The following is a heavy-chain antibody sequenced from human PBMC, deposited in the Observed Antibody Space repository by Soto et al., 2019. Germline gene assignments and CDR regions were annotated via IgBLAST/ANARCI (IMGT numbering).Heavy chain of an antibody. D-gene: IGHD3-10*01. CDR3: AKFSGGRGLWFGELSLGDPNPLANDEMRQPTYYYYYGMDV. J-gene: IGHJ6*02. V-gene: IGHV3-30*18. CDR2: ISYDGSNK. CDR1: GFTFSSYG. Sequence: GGSLRLSCAASGFTFSSYGMHWVRQAPGKGLEWVAVISYDGSNKYYADSVKGRFTISRDNSKNTLYLQMNSLRAEDTAVYYCAKFSGGRGLWFGELSLGDPNPLANDEMRQPTYYYYYGMDVWSQGTTVTVSS.